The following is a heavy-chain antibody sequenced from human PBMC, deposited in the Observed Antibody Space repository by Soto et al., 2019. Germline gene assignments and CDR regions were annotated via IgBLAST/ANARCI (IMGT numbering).Heavy chain of an antibody. J-gene: IGHJ4*02. V-gene: IGHV2-70*11. CDR3: ARIARVGYYDSSGSYYVPDY. CDR1: GFSLSTSGMC. D-gene: IGHD3-22*01. Sequence: ESGPTLVNPTQTLTLTCTFSGFSLSTSGMCVSWIRQPPGKALEWLARIDWDDDKYYSTSLKTRLTISKDTSKNQVVLTMTNMDPVDTATYYCARIARVGYYDSSGSYYVPDYWGQGTLVTVSS. CDR2: IDWDDDK.